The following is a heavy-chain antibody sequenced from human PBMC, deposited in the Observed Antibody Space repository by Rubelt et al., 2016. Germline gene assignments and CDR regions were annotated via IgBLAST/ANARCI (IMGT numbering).Heavy chain of an antibody. CDR2: INPNSGGT. CDR1: GYTFTGYY. V-gene: IGHV1-2*02. Sequence: GYTFTGYYMHWVRQAPGQGLEWMGWINPNSGGTNYAQKFQGRVTMTRDTSISTAYMELSRLRSDDTAVYYCARDEYPDYYGSGELFRAPDYYYYYGMDVWGQGTTVTVSS. J-gene: IGHJ6*02. CDR3: ARDEYPDYYGSGELFRAPDYYYYYGMDV. D-gene: IGHD3-10*01.